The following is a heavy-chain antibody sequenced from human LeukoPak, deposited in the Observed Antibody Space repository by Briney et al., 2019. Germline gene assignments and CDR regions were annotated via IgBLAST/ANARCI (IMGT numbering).Heavy chain of an antibody. Sequence: SETLSLTCTVSGGSISSGGHSRSWIRQPPGKGLEWIGYIYHSGSGSTYYNPSLKSRVTISIDKSKNQFSLKLNSVTAADTAVYYCARINDFWSGPTLDVWGQGTTVTISS. V-gene: IGHV4-30-2*01. CDR1: GGSISSGGHS. J-gene: IGHJ6*02. CDR3: ARINDFWSGPTLDV. D-gene: IGHD3-3*01. CDR2: IYHSGSGST.